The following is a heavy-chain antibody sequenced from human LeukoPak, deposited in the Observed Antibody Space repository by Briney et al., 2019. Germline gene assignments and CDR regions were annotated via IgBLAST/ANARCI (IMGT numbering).Heavy chain of an antibody. Sequence: GESLKISCQGSGYSFITYWIGWVRQMPGKGLEWMGIIYPGDSYTRYNPSFQGQVTISVDKSISTAYLQWSSLKASDTAMYYCARQRGGGSFDYWGQGALVTVSS. CDR1: GYSFITYW. D-gene: IGHD3-16*01. CDR3: ARQRGGGSFDY. V-gene: IGHV5-51*01. J-gene: IGHJ4*02. CDR2: IYPGDSYT.